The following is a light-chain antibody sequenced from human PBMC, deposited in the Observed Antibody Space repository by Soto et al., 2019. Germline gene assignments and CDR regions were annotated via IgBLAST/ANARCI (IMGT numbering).Light chain of an antibody. CDR3: QHYITWPRT. CDR1: QSVSNN. CDR2: GTS. J-gene: IGKJ1*01. V-gene: IGKV3-15*01. Sequence: EIVMTQSPATLSVSPGERVTLSCRASQSVSNNLAWYQQNPGQAPRLLIYGTSTRATGIPARFSGSGSGTEFALTITSLQSEDFAVYYCQHYITWPRTFGQGTKVEIK.